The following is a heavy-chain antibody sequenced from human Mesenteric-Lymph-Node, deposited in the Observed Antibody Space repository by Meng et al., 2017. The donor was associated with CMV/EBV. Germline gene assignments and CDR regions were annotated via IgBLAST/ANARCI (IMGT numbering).Heavy chain of an antibody. Sequence: GESLKISCAASGFIFGTYGMAWVRQAPGKGLEWVTTISSLGHITYYADSVKGRFTVSRDNSKNTLFLQMDSLRAQDTAVYYCAKALALYSSSWYADYWGQGTLVTVSS. CDR1: GFIFGTYG. J-gene: IGHJ4*02. CDR2: ISSLGHIT. V-gene: IGHV3-23*01. D-gene: IGHD6-13*01. CDR3: AKALALYSSSWYADY.